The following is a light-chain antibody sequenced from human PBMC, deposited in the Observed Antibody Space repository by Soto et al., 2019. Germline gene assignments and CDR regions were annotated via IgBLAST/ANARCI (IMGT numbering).Light chain of an antibody. J-gene: IGKJ2*01. Sequence: EIVLTQSPGILSLSPGERATLSCRASQSVSSSYLAWYQQKPGQAPRLLIYGASNRATGIPDRFSASGSKTNFTLTISRLEPADFAVYYCQQYGSSPPYTFGQGTKLEIK. CDR3: QQYGSSPPYT. V-gene: IGKV3-20*01. CDR1: QSVSSSY. CDR2: GAS.